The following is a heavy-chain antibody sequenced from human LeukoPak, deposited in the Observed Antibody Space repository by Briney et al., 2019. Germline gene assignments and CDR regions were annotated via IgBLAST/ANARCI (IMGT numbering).Heavy chain of an antibody. CDR3: AGGALDY. CDR2: ISQDGREQ. Sequence: GGSQRLSCAASGFTFSDYWMSWVRQSPGQGLEWVAKISQDGREQRFVDSVKGRFTISRDNGKNLLFLQMDSLRAEDTAVYYCAGGALDYWGRGTLVSVSS. CDR1: GFTFSDYW. J-gene: IGHJ4*02. V-gene: IGHV3-7*04.